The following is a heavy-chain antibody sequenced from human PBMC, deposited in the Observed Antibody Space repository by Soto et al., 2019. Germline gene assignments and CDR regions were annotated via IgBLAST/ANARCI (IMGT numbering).Heavy chain of an antibody. Sequence: SETLSLTCAVYGGSFSGYYWSWIRQPPGKELEWIGEINHSGSTNYNPSLKSRVTISVDTSKSQFSLKLSSVTAADTAVYYCARAYYYYGMDVWGQGTTVTVSS. J-gene: IGHJ6*02. V-gene: IGHV4-34*01. CDR1: GGSFSGYY. CDR2: INHSGST. CDR3: ARAYYYYGMDV.